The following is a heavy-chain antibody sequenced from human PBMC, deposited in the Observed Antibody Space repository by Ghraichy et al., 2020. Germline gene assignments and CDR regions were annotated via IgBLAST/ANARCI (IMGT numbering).Heavy chain of an antibody. J-gene: IGHJ4*02. V-gene: IGHV3-30*01. Sequence: GGSLRLSCGASGFIFSSYAMHWVRQAPGKGLEWMAIISFNGSNTYYADSVKGRFTISRDNSKNTLYLHMNSLRPEDTSVYYCARASRWLQLSGLDYWGQGNLVSVSS. CDR1: GFIFSSYA. CDR3: ARASRWLQLSGLDY. D-gene: IGHD5-24*01. CDR2: ISFNGSNT.